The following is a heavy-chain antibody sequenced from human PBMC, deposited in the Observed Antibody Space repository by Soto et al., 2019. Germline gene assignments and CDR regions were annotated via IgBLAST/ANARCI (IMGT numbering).Heavy chain of an antibody. V-gene: IGHV3-48*03. CDR2: ISSSGSTI. Sequence: LRLSCAASGFTFSSYEMNWVRQAPGKGLEWVSYISSSGSTIYYADSVKGRFTISRDNAKNSLYLQMNSLRAEDTAVYYCARERAARPVNWFDPWGQGTLVTVSS. J-gene: IGHJ5*02. D-gene: IGHD6-6*01. CDR3: ARERAARPVNWFDP. CDR1: GFTFSSYE.